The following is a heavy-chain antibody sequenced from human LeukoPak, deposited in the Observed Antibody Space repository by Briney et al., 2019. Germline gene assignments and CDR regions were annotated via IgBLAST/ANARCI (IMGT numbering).Heavy chain of an antibody. J-gene: IGHJ4*02. Sequence: SETLSLTCAVSGYSISSGYYWGWVRQPPGKGLEWIGYIYYSGSTNYNPSLKSRVTISVDTSKNQFSLKLSSVTAADTAVYYCARSYYDSSGLFDYWGQGTLVTVSS. CDR1: GYSISSGYY. CDR3: ARSYYDSSGLFDY. V-gene: IGHV4-61*01. CDR2: IYYSGST. D-gene: IGHD3-22*01.